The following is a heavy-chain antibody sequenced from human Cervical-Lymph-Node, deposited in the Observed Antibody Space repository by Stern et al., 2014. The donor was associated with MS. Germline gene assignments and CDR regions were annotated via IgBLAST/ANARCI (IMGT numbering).Heavy chain of an antibody. CDR1: GFSLTTSGMR. D-gene: IGHD2-15*01. V-gene: IGHV2-70*04. J-gene: IGHJ4*02. Sequence: QVTLGESGPALVKPTPTLTLTCTFSGFSLTTSGMRLNWLRQPPGKALEWLARIDWNDEKFYNTSLKTRLTISRDTSHSQVFLTMSNMDPVDTATYYCARIQWSIIDYWGQGILVTVSS. CDR3: ARIQWSIIDY. CDR2: IDWNDEK.